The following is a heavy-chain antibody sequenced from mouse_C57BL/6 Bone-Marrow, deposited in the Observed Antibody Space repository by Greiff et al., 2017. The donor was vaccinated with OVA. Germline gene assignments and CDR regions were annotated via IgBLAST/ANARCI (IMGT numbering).Heavy chain of an antibody. CDR2: IYPRSGNT. Sequence: VKVVESGAELARPGASVKLSCKASGYTFTSYGISWVKQRTGQGLEWIGEIYPRSGNTYYNEKFKGKATLTADKSSSTAYMELRSLTSEDSAVYFCARLYFDVWGTGTTVTVSA. J-gene: IGHJ1*03. V-gene: IGHV1-81*01. CDR1: GYTFTSYG. CDR3: ARLYFDV.